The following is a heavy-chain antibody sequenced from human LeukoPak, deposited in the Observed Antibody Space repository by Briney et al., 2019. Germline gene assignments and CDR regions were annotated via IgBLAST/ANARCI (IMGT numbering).Heavy chain of an antibody. D-gene: IGHD2-2*01. CDR2: ISAGSST. CDR1: GFTFSSYA. V-gene: IGHV3-23*01. Sequence: GGSLRLSCAASGFTFSSYAMSWVRQAPGKGLEWVSAISAGSSTYYADSVKGRFTISRDNSKNTLYLQMKSLRAEDTAVYYCAKGGSTSPNGINDYWGQGTLVTVSS. J-gene: IGHJ4*02. CDR3: AKGGSTSPNGINDY.